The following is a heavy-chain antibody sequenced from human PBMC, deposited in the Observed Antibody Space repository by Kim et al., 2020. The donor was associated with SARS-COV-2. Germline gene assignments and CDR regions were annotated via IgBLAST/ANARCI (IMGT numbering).Heavy chain of an antibody. CDR2: INHSGST. CDR3: ARGGGGYGYRFDY. V-gene: IGHV4-34*01. D-gene: IGHD5-12*01. CDR1: GGSFSGYY. J-gene: IGHJ4*02. Sequence: SETLSLTCAVYGGSFSGYYWRWIRQPPGKGLEWIGEINHSGSTNYNPSLKSRVTISVDTSKNQFSLMLRSVTAADTAAYYCARGGGGYGYRFDYWGQGT.